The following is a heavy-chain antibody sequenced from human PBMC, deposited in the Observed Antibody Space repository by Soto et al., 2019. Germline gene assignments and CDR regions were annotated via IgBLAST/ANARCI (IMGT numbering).Heavy chain of an antibody. V-gene: IGHV3-73*01. CDR3: KGAVAGTQTFDY. CDR1: GFTFSGSA. D-gene: IGHD6-19*01. Sequence: GGSLRLSCAASGFTFSGSAMHWVRQASGKGLEWVGRIRSKANSYATAYAASVKGRFTISRDDSKNTAYLQMNSLKTEDTAVYYCKGAVAGTQTFDYWGQGTLVTVSS. CDR2: IRSKANSYAT. J-gene: IGHJ4*02.